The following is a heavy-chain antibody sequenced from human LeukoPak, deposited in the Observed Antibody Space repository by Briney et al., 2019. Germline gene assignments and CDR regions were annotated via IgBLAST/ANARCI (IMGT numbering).Heavy chain of an antibody. J-gene: IGHJ3*02. CDR3: AREGQMATIRALDI. D-gene: IGHD5-24*01. CDR1: GFTFSSNG. CDR2: IWYDGSNK. Sequence: GGSLRLSCAASGFTFSSNGMHWVRQAPGKGLEWVAVIWYDGSNKYYADSVKGRFTISRDNSKNTLYLQMNSLRAEDTAVYYCAREGQMATIRALDIWGQGTMVTVSS. V-gene: IGHV3-33*01.